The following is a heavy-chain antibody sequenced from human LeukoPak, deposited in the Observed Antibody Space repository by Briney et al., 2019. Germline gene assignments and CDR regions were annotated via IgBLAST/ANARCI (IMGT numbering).Heavy chain of an antibody. CDR1: GGSISSSY. D-gene: IGHD3-9*01. Sequence: PSETLSLTCTVSGGSISSSYWSWIRQPPGKGLEWIGYIYYSGSTNYNPSLKSRLTISVDTSKNQFSLKLSSVTAADTAVYYCARIIDWGFVWHIDLWGRGTLVTVSS. CDR3: ARIIDWGFVWHIDL. CDR2: IYYSGST. J-gene: IGHJ2*01. V-gene: IGHV4-59*01.